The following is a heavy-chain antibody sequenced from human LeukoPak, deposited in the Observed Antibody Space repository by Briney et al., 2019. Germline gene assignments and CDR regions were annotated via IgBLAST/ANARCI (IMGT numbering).Heavy chain of an antibody. CDR3: ARVASSSSGGY. J-gene: IGHJ4*02. CDR1: GYIFTSYG. Sequence: GASVKVSCKASGYIFTSYGISWVRQAPGQGLEWMGWINPNSGGTNYAQKFQGRVTMTRDTSISTAYMELSRLRSDDTAVYYCARVASSSSGGYWGQGTLVTVSS. D-gene: IGHD6-13*01. CDR2: INPNSGGT. V-gene: IGHV1-2*02.